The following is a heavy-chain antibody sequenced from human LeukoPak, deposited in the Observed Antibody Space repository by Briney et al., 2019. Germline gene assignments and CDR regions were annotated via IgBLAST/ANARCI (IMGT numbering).Heavy chain of an antibody. D-gene: IGHD5-24*01. CDR1: GFTSSSYA. Sequence: GGSLRLSCAASGFTSSSYAMSWVRQAPGKGLEWVSAISGSGGSTYYADSVKGRFTISRDNSKNTLYLQMNSLRAEDTAVYYCAKDGNGYNYWGDYWGQGTLVTVSS. V-gene: IGHV3-23*01. J-gene: IGHJ4*02. CDR2: ISGSGGST. CDR3: AKDGNGYNYWGDY.